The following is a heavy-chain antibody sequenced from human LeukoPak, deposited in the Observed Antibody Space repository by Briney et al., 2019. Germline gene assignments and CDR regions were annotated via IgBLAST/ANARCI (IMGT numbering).Heavy chain of an antibody. Sequence: SQTLSLTCTVSAGSISSGSYYWSWIRQPAGKGLEWIVRIYTSGSTNYNPSLKSRITISVNTSKNQFSLKLSSVTAADTAVYYCARDLGLYCSSTSCYRYNWFDPWGQGTLVTASS. CDR1: AGSISSGSYY. CDR2: IYTSGST. D-gene: IGHD2-2*02. J-gene: IGHJ5*02. V-gene: IGHV4-61*02. CDR3: ARDLGLYCSSTSCYRYNWFDP.